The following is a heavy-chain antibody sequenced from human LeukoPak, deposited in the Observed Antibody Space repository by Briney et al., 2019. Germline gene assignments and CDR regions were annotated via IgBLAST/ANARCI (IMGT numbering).Heavy chain of an antibody. Sequence: GGSLRLACTASGFSLSGFALTWVRQAPGKGLEHVSAISASCFSTYYVGSVKGRFTISRDNSNNTLFLQMNSLKVEDTAVYFCAKHTGTAPGDAYNVWGQGTVVTVS. D-gene: IGHD1-1*01. CDR1: GFSLSGFA. J-gene: IGHJ3*01. V-gene: IGHV3-23*01. CDR2: ISASCFST. CDR3: AKHTGTAPGDAYNV.